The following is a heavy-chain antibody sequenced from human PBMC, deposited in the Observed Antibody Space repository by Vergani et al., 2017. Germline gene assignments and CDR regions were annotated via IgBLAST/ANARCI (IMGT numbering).Heavy chain of an antibody. CDR3: AIPQTVTTGGMEV. V-gene: IGHV1-69-2*01. Sequence: EVQLVQSGAEVKKPGATMKISCKVSGYTFTDHYIHWVKQAPGKGLEWMGLVDPEDGETIYAEKFKGRVTIAADTSTDTAHLELSSLRSEDTAVYYCAIPQTVTTGGMEVWGQGTTVIVSS. CDR2: VDPEDGET. CDR1: GYTFTDHY. D-gene: IGHD4-17*01. J-gene: IGHJ6*02.